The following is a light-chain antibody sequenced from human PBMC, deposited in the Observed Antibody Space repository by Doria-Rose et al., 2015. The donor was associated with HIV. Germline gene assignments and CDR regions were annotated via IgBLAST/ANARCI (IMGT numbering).Light chain of an antibody. Sequence: TQSPGTLFLSPGERATLSCRASQSFSSTYLAWYQQKPGQAPSLLIYDGSTRATGIPDGFSASGPGTDFTLTINRLEPEDFALYYCHQYGTSWTFGQGTKVEI. CDR1: QSFSSTY. CDR2: DGS. J-gene: IGKJ1*01. V-gene: IGKV3-20*01. CDR3: HQYGTSWT.